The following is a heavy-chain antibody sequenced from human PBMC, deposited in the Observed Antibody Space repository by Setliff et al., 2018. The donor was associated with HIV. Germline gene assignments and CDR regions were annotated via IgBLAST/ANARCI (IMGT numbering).Heavy chain of an antibody. V-gene: IGHV4-34*01. D-gene: IGHD6-19*01. J-gene: IGHJ6*03. CDR1: GGSFSGYY. Sequence: SETLSLTCAVYGGSFSGYYWAWIRQPPGKGLEWIGEITHSGSTNYDPSLESRVAIAVDTSKNQFSLKLSSVTAADTAVYYCAKGVAGLQYYYYYMDVWGKGTTVTVSS. CDR2: ITHSGST. CDR3: AKGVAGLQYYYYYMDV.